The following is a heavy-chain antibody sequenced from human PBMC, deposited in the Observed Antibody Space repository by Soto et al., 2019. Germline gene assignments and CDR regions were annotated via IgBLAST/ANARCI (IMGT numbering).Heavy chain of an antibody. CDR1: GGTFSSYA. CDR3: AREALGYCSSTSCYGYDP. CDR2: IIPIFGTA. Sequence: QVQLVQSGAEVKKPGSSVKVSCKASGGTFSSYAISWVRQAPGQGLEWMGGIIPIFGTANYPQKFQGRVRITADESTSTAYMELSSLRSEDTAVYYCAREALGYCSSTSCYGYDPWGQGTLVTVSS. D-gene: IGHD2-2*01. J-gene: IGHJ5*02. V-gene: IGHV1-69*01.